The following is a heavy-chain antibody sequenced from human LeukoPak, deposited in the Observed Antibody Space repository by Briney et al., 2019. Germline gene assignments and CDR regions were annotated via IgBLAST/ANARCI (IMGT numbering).Heavy chain of an antibody. CDR1: GYTFTSYD. Sequence: GASVKVSCKASGYTFTSYDINWVRQATGQGLEWMGWMNPNSGNTGYAQKFQGRVTMTRNTSISTAYMELSSLRSEDTAVYYCARGVVVVAATHYYYYMDVWGKGTTVTVSS. V-gene: IGHV1-8*01. CDR2: MNPNSGNT. J-gene: IGHJ6*03. CDR3: ARGVVVVAATHYYYYMDV. D-gene: IGHD2-15*01.